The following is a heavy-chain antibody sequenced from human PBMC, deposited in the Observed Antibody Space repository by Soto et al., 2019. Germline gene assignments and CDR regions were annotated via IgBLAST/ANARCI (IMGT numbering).Heavy chain of an antibody. V-gene: IGHV1-18*01. CDR1: GYTFTSYG. D-gene: IGHD2-15*01. CDR3: ARGRGGGIPPHVY. Sequence: QVQLVQSGAEVKKPGASVKVSCKASGYTFTSYGISWVRQAPGQGLEWMGWISAYNGNTNYAQKLQGRVTMTPDTSTSTAYSELRSMSSDDTAVYCCARGRGGGIPPHVYGGQGTLVTVSS. J-gene: IGHJ4*02. CDR2: ISAYNGNT.